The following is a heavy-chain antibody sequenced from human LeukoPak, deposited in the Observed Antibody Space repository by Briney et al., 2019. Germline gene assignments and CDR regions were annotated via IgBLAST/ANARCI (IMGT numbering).Heavy chain of an antibody. CDR3: VKAYNWNVYSSGDY. J-gene: IGHJ4*02. Sequence: PGGSLRLSCSASGFTFSSYAMHWVRQAPGKGLEYVSAISSNGGSTYYADSVKGRFTISSDNSKNTLYLQMSSLRAEDTAVYYCVKAYNWNVYSSGDYWGQGTLVTVSS. CDR2: ISSNGGST. V-gene: IGHV3-64D*09. D-gene: IGHD1-1*01. CDR1: GFTFSSYA.